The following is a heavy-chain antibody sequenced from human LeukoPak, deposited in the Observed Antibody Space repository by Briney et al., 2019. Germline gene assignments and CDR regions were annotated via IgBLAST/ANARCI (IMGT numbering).Heavy chain of an antibody. CDR1: GYTFTGYY. V-gene: IGHV1-2*02. Sequence: ASVKVSCKASGYTFTGYYVHWVRQAPGQGLEWMGWINPYSGDTNYAQKFQGRVTMTRDTSISTAYMELSSLKSDDTAVYYCARGIFGELYSSLGFWGQGTLVTVSS. D-gene: IGHD3-10*01. CDR2: INPYSGDT. CDR3: ARGIFGELYSSLGF. J-gene: IGHJ4*02.